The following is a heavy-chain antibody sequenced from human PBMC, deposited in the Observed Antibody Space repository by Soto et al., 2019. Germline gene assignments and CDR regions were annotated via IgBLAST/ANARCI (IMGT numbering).Heavy chain of an antibody. CDR2: ISSSGTSI. J-gene: IGHJ6*02. CDR1: GVTFSDCY. Sequence: QVQLVESGGGLVKPGGSLRLSCAVSGVTFSDCYMNWIRQAPGKGREWVSYISSSGTSINYAGSVKGRFTISRDNAKNSLYLQMNSLRAEDPAMYSCARVRFGEWGYAMDVWGQGTTVTVSS. V-gene: IGHV3-11*01. D-gene: IGHD3-10*01. CDR3: ARVRFGEWGYAMDV.